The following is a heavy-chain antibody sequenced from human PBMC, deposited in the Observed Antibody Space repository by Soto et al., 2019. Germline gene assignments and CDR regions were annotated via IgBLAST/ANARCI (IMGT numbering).Heavy chain of an antibody. Sequence: PGGSLRLSCAASGFTFSSYAMTWVRQAPGKGLEWVSAISGGSGSTYYADSVKGRFTISRDNSKNTLYLQMNSLRAEDTAIYYCAKERMYTAMVRNGDWCDLWGQGTLVTVSS. J-gene: IGHJ5*02. D-gene: IGHD5-18*01. CDR3: AKERMYTAMVRNGDWCDL. CDR1: GFTFSSYA. V-gene: IGHV3-23*01. CDR2: ISGGSGST.